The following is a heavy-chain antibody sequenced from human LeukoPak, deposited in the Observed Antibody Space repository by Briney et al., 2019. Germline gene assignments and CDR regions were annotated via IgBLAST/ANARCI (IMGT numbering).Heavy chain of an antibody. Sequence: PSETLSLTCAVYGGSFSGYYWSWIRQPPGKGLEWIGEINHSGSTNYNPSLKSRVTISVDTSKNQFSLKLSSVTAADTVFYYCASQGHHGKIVGTTLSYFYMDVWGKGTTVTVSS. V-gene: IGHV4-34*01. J-gene: IGHJ6*03. CDR1: GGSFSGYY. CDR3: ASQGHHGKIVGTTLSYFYMDV. D-gene: IGHD1-26*01. CDR2: INHSGST.